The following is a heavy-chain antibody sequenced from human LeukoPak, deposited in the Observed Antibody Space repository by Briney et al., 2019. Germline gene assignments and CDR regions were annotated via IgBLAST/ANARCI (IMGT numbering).Heavy chain of an antibody. J-gene: IGHJ1*01. D-gene: IGHD4-23*01. CDR1: GFTFSSYA. CDR3: AKTVGLTEH. Sequence: QPGGSLRLSCAASGFTFSSYAMNWVRQAPGKGLAWVSHISGSGASTYYADYVKGRFTISRDNSKNTLYLQVNSLRAEDTAVYYCAKTVGLTEHWGQGTLVTVSS. CDR2: ISGSGAST. V-gene: IGHV3-23*01.